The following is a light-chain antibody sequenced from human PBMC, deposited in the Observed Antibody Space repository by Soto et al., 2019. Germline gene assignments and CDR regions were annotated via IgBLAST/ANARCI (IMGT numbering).Light chain of an antibody. CDR1: SSNIASYS. Sequence: QPVLTQPPSASGTPGQTVTISCSGSSSNIASYSVYWYQQLPGTAPKLLIYENNQRPSGVPDRFSGSKSDTSASLAIAGLRSGHEADYYCAAWDDSLTILFGGGTKLTVL. V-gene: IGLV1-47*01. J-gene: IGLJ2*01. CDR3: AAWDDSLTIL. CDR2: ENN.